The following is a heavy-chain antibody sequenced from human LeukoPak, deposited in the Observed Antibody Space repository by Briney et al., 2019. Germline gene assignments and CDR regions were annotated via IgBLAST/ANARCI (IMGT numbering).Heavy chain of an antibody. V-gene: IGHV3-30*02. Sequence: GGSLRLSCAASGFTFSSYGMHWVRQAPGKGLEWVAFIRYDGSNKYYADSVKGRFTISRDNSKNTLYLQMNSLRAEDTAVYYCAKDSAGYYTPYPLDYWGQGTLVTVSS. CDR3: AKDSAGYYTPYPLDY. J-gene: IGHJ4*02. CDR2: IRYDGSNK. D-gene: IGHD3-3*01. CDR1: GFTFSSYG.